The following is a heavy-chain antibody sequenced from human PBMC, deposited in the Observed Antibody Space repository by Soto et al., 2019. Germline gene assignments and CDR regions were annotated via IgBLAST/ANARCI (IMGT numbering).Heavy chain of an antibody. CDR2: IYPGDSDT. J-gene: IGHJ4*02. Sequence: PGESLKISCKGSGYSFTSYWIGWVRQMPGKGLEWMGIIYPGDSDTRYSPSFQGQVTISADKSISTAYLQWSSLKASDTAMYYCARLRRYGSGTQKYYFDYWGQGTLVTVSS. CDR3: ARLRRYGSGTQKYYFDY. V-gene: IGHV5-51*01. CDR1: GYSFTSYW. D-gene: IGHD3-10*01.